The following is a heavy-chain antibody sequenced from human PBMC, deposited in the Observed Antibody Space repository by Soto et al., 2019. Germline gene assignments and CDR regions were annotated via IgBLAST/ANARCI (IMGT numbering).Heavy chain of an antibody. Sequence: PGGSLRLSCAASGFTFDDYTMHWVRQAPGKGLEWVSLISWDGGSTYYADSVKGRFTISRDNSKNSLYLQMNSLRTEDTALYYCAKEVNRYSGSFRYYYYGMDVWGQGTTVTVYS. CDR3: AKEVNRYSGSFRYYYYGMDV. D-gene: IGHD1-26*01. CDR1: GFTFDDYT. CDR2: ISWDGGST. V-gene: IGHV3-43*01. J-gene: IGHJ6*02.